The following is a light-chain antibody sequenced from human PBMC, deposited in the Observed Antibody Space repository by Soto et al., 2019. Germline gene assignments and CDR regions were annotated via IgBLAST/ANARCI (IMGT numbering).Light chain of an antibody. J-gene: IGLJ2*01. CDR3: AAWDDSLNGVV. Sequence: QSVLTQPPSASGTPGQRVTISCSGGSSNIGNNFGYWYQQLPGTAPKLLIYRNDQRPSGVPDRFSGSKSGTSASLAISGLRSEDEADYYCAAWDDSLNGVVFGGGTKLTVL. CDR1: SSNIGNNF. CDR2: RND. V-gene: IGLV1-47*01.